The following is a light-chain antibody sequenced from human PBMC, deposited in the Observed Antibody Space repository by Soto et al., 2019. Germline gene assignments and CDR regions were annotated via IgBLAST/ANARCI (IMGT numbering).Light chain of an antibody. J-gene: IGKJ2*01. CDR3: QQSYTTPRT. CDR2: AAS. CDR1: QSIGSY. V-gene: IGKV1-39*01. Sequence: DIQMTQSPSSLSASVGDRVTITCRASQSIGSYLNWYQHKPGRAPKVLIFAASSLQSEVPSRFSGSGSEAEFTLTISNLQPEDFATYYCQQSYTTPRTFGQGTRLQIK.